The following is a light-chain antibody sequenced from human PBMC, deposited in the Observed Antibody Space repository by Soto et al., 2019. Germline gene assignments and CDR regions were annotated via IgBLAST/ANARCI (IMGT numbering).Light chain of an antibody. CDR3: CSYTRLNTLI. CDR2: EAT. V-gene: IGLV2-23*01. Sequence: QSALTQPASVSGSPGQSITMSCTGTRSDVGSYNLVSWYQQHPGKAPKLIIYEATKRPSGLSNRFSGSKSGNTASLTISGLQAEDEADYYCCSYTRLNTLIFGGGTQQTVL. J-gene: IGLJ2*01. CDR1: RSDVGSYNL.